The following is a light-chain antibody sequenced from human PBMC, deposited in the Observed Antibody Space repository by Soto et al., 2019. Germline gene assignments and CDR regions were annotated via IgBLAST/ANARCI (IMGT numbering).Light chain of an antibody. J-gene: IGKJ1*01. V-gene: IGKV3-20*01. Sequence: ETVLTQSPGTLSLSPGESATLSCRASQSISSSFLAWYQQKPGQAPRLLIYGASSRATGIPDRFSGSGSGTDFTLTINRLEPEDFAVYYFQQYGSSPWTFGQGTKVEIK. CDR3: QQYGSSPWT. CDR2: GAS. CDR1: QSISSSF.